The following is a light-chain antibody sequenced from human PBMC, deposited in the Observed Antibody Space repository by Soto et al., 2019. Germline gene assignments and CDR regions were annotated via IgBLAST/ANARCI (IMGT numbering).Light chain of an antibody. Sequence: EIVLTQSPATLSLSPGERATLSCRASQGVSSYLAWYQQKPGQAPRLLIYDASNRATGTPARFSGSGSGTDFTLTISSLEPEDFAVYYCQQRSNWLRNTFGGGTKV. V-gene: IGKV3-11*01. CDR3: QQRSNWLRNT. CDR1: QGVSSY. J-gene: IGKJ4*01. CDR2: DAS.